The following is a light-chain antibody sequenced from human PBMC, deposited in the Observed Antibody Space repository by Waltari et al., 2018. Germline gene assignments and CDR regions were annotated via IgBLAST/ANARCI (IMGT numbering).Light chain of an antibody. CDR1: QGITND. V-gene: IGKV1-6*01. CDR3: QQSYSTPRT. Sequence: AIQMTQSPSSLSASVGDRVPITCRTSQGITNDLAWYQQKPGKAPKLLLYTASTLQSGVPSRFSGSGSGTDFSLTISSLQPEDFATYYCQQSYSTPRTFGQGTKLEIK. CDR2: TAS. J-gene: IGKJ2*01.